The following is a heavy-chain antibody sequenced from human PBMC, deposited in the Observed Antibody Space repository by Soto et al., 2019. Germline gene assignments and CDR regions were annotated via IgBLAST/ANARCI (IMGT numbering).Heavy chain of an antibody. CDR2: FDPEDGET. D-gene: IGHD5-18*01. CDR3: ATALIGYSYGVFDY. J-gene: IGHJ4*02. V-gene: IGHV1-24*01. Sequence: ASVKVSCKVSGYTLTELSMHWVRQAPGKGLEWMGGFDPEDGETIYAQKFQGRVTMTEDTSTDTAYMELSSLRSEDTAVYYCATALIGYSYGVFDYWGQGTLVTVSS. CDR1: GYTLTELS.